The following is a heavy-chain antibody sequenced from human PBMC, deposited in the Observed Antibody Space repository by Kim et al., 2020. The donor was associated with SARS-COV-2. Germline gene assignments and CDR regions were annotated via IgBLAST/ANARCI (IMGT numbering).Heavy chain of an antibody. J-gene: IGHJ4*02. V-gene: IGHV3-48*02. CDR1: GFTFSSYS. Sequence: GGSLRLSCAASGFTFSSYSMNWVRQAPGKGLEWVSYISSRNSTIYYADSVRGRFAISRDNAKNSLYLQMNSLRDEDTAVYYCARPSPGRWLGFDYWGQGTLVTVSS. CDR3: ARPSPGRWLGFDY. CDR2: ISSRNSTI. D-gene: IGHD6-19*01.